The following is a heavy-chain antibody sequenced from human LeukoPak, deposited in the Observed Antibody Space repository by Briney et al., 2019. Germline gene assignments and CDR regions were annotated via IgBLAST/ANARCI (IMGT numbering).Heavy chain of an antibody. Sequence: GGSLRLSCAASGFTFSSYGMHWVRQAPGKGLVWVSRISSDGSSTRYADSVKGGFTISRDNAKNTLYLQMNSLRAEDTAVYYCARGGNSATFDIWGQGTMVTVSS. J-gene: IGHJ3*02. CDR3: ARGGNSATFDI. CDR1: GFTFSSYG. V-gene: IGHV3-74*01. CDR2: ISSDGSST. D-gene: IGHD4-23*01.